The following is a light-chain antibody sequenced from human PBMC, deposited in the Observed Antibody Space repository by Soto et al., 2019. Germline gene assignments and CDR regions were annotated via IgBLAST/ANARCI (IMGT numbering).Light chain of an antibody. CDR1: SSDVGGYNY. V-gene: IGLV2-8*01. CDR2: DVN. CDR3: SSYAGSNKDV. J-gene: IGLJ1*01. Sequence: QSVLAQPPSASGSPGQSVTISCTGTSSDVGGYNYVSWYQQHPGEAPKLILYDVNKRPSGVPDRFSGSKSGNTASLTVSGLQAEDEADYYCSSYAGSNKDVFGTGTKLTVL.